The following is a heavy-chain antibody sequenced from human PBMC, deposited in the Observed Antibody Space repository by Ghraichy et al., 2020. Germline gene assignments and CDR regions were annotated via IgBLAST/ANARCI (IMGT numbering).Heavy chain of an antibody. CDR1: GFTFSNAW. D-gene: IGHD3-3*01. J-gene: IGHJ5*02. CDR2: IKSKTDGGTT. CDR3: TAYDFWSGYYKENWFDP. Sequence: GGSLRLSCAASGFTFSNAWMSWVRQAPGKGLEWVGRIKSKTDGGTTDYAAPVKGRFTISRDDSKNTLYLQMNSLKTEDTAVYYCTAYDFWSGYYKENWFDPWGQGTLVTVSS. V-gene: IGHV3-15*01.